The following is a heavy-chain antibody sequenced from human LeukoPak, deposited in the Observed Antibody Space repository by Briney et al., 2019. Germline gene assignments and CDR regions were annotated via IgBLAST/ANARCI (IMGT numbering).Heavy chain of an antibody. CDR2: ISGSGGNA. Sequence: PGGSLRLSCAVSGFTFSSYGMIWARQAPGKGLEWVSGISGSGGNADYADSVKGRFTISRDNSKNTLYLQMNSLRAEDTAVYYCARDTGYYDSSGYSHWGQGTLVTVSS. CDR3: ARDTGYYDSSGYSH. V-gene: IGHV3-23*01. J-gene: IGHJ4*02. CDR1: GFTFSSYG. D-gene: IGHD3-22*01.